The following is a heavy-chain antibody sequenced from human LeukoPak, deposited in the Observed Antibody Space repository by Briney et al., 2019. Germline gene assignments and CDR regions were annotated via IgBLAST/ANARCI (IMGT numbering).Heavy chain of an antibody. D-gene: IGHD3-10*01. CDR2: ISSSSSYI. J-gene: IGHJ4*02. Sequence: GGSLRLSCAASGFTFSSYEMNWVRQAPGKGLEWVSSISSSSSYIYYADSVKGRFTISRDNAKNSLYLQMNSLRAEDTAVYYCARDSADYYGSGSYRYWGQGTLVTVSS. V-gene: IGHV3-21*01. CDR1: GFTFSSYE. CDR3: ARDSADYYGSGSYRY.